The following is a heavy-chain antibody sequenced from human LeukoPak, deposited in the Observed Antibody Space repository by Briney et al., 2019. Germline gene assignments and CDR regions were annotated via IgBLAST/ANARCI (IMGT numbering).Heavy chain of an antibody. D-gene: IGHD1-26*01. CDR1: GYRFSNFG. Sequence: ASVKVSCKASGYRFSNFGITWVRQAPGQGLEWMGWTSPHDDNPEYAKKFQGRVTMTTDTSTSTAYMELRSLRPDDTAMYYCAKVDPPIVAGARGDAFEIWGQGTLVTVSS. V-gene: IGHV1-18*01. J-gene: IGHJ3*02. CDR2: TSPHDDNP. CDR3: AKVDPPIVAGARGDAFEI.